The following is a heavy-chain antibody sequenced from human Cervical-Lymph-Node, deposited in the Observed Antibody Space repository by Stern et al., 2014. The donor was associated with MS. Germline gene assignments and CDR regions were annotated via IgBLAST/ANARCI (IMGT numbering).Heavy chain of an antibody. D-gene: IGHD5-24*01. CDR2: AWYDGSTA. CDR1: GFTFRSYG. CDR3: ARGHIPYAYNYLFDY. V-gene: IGHV3-33*01. J-gene: IGHJ4*02. Sequence: VQLVESGGGVVQPGTSLRLSCAASGFTFRSYGMHWVRQAPGKGLEWGALAWYDGSTAYYTNSVKGRFTISRDNSKNTLSLQMNSLTAEDTAVYYCARGHIPYAYNYLFDYWGQGTLVTVSS.